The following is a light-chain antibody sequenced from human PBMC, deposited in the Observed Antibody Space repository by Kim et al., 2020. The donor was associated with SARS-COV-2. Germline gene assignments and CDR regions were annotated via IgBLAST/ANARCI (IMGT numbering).Light chain of an antibody. CDR3: QQRYNWPHT. CDR1: QQFSNN. Sequence: LYSHARQQFSNNVAWYQQKPDHAPLLLLADSSNRATGIPARFSGSGSVTDFTLTISSLEPEDFAVYYCQQRYNWPHTFGQGTQLEIK. CDR2: DSS. J-gene: IGKJ5*01. V-gene: IGKV3-11*01.